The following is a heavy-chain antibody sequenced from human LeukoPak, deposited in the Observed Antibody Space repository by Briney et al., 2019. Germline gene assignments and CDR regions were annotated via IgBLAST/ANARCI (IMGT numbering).Heavy chain of an antibody. CDR3: ARDHNYAFDY. V-gene: IGHV3-48*01. CDR2: IRSRDTGV. CDR1: GFTVSSNY. Sequence: PGGSLRLSCAASGFTVSSNYMSWVRQAPGKGLEWLSNIRSRDTGVSYVDSVRGRFTISRDDAKNSLFLQMNNLRVEDTAIYYCARDHNYAFDYWGQGILVTVSS. J-gene: IGHJ4*02. D-gene: IGHD3-16*01.